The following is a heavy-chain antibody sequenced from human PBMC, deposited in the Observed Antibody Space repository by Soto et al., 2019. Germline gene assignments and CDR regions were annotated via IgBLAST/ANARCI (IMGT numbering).Heavy chain of an antibody. CDR3: ARELSRRTYSYGYPPFDY. V-gene: IGHV3-30-3*01. D-gene: IGHD5-18*01. Sequence: QVQLVESGGGVVQPGRSLRLSCAASGFTFSSYAMHWVRQAPGKGLEWVAVISYDGSNKYYADSVKGRFTISRDNSKNTLYLQMNSLRAEDTAVYYCARELSRRTYSYGYPPFDYWGQGTLVTVSS. CDR1: GFTFSSYA. J-gene: IGHJ4*02. CDR2: ISYDGSNK.